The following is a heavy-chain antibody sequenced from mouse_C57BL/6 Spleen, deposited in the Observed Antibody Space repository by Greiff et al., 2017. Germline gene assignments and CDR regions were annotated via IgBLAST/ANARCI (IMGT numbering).Heavy chain of an antibody. CDR1: GYTFTDYY. Sequence: EVQLQQSGPELVKPGASVKISCKASGYTFTDYYMNWVKQSHGKSLEWIGDINPNNGGTSYNQKFKGKATLTVDKSSSTAYMELRSLTSEDSAVYYCARGLRYAWFAYWGQGTLVTVSA. V-gene: IGHV1-26*01. J-gene: IGHJ3*01. CDR2: INPNNGGT. D-gene: IGHD1-1*01. CDR3: ARGLRYAWFAY.